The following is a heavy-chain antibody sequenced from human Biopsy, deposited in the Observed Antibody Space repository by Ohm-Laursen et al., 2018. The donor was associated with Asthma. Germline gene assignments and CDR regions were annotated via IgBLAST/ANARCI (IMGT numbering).Heavy chain of an antibody. CDR2: VFWSGST. CDR1: GGYTGSSDHH. J-gene: IGHJ6*02. D-gene: IGHD4-17*01. CDR3: ARVVSYGDIYFGIDV. Sequence: SQTLSLTCRVSGGYTGSSDHHWAWIRQAPGKGLEWIGFVFWSGSTHYSRSLERRVSISIDTATNEFSMKLWSVTPADTAVYFCARVVSYGDIYFGIDVWGHGNTVVVS. V-gene: IGHV4-30-4*01.